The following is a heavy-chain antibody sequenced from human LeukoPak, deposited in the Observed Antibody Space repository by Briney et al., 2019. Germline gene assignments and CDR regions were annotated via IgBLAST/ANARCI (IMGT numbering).Heavy chain of an antibody. D-gene: IGHD3-22*01. J-gene: IGHJ4*02. CDR1: GFTFGDYA. CDR3: ARDYYDSSGLDY. CDR2: ISSSGDAI. Sequence: GGSLRLSCTASGFTFGDYAMNWVRQAPGKGLEWVSYISSSGDAIYYADSVKGRFTISRDNAKKSVYLEMNSLRAEDTAVYYCARDYYDSSGLDYWGQGTLVTVSP. V-gene: IGHV3-48*03.